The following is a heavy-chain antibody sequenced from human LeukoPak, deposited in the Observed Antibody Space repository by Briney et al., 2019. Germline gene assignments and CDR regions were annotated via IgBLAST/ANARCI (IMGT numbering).Heavy chain of an antibody. CDR3: ARVASYAFDI. CDR1: GFTFDDYG. Sequence: GGSLRLSCAASGFTFDDYGMTWVRQAPGKGLEWVSGINWNGDTIGYADSVKGRFTISRDNAKNSLYLQMNSLRAEDTAVYYCARVASYAFDIWGQGTMVTVSS. D-gene: IGHD6-6*01. CDR2: INWNGDTI. J-gene: IGHJ3*02. V-gene: IGHV3-20*04.